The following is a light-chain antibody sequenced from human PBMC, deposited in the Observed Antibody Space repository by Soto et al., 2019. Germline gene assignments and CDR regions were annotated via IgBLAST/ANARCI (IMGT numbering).Light chain of an antibody. J-gene: IGLJ1*01. CDR2: EVT. Sequence: QSALTQPASVSGSPGQSITVSFTGTSSDIGGYNYVSWYQQHPGKAPKLMVYEVTNRPSGVSDRFSGSKSGNTASLTISGRQADDEGYYYCRSYTSRSTLYVFGTGTKLTVL. CDR1: SSDIGGYNY. CDR3: RSYTSRSTLYV. V-gene: IGLV2-14*01.